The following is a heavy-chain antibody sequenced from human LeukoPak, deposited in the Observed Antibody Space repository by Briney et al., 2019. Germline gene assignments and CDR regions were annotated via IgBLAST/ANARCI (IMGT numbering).Heavy chain of an antibody. CDR1: GYTFSSYD. CDR3: ARRVGSGWPVQH. J-gene: IGHJ1*01. D-gene: IGHD6-19*01. CDR2: MNPNSGNT. Sequence: ASVKVSCKASGYTFSSYDINWVRQATGQGLEWMGWMNPNSGNTGYAQKFQGRLNMTRNTSISTAYMELSSLRSEDTVVYYCARRVGSGWPVQHWGQGTLVTVSS. V-gene: IGHV1-8*01.